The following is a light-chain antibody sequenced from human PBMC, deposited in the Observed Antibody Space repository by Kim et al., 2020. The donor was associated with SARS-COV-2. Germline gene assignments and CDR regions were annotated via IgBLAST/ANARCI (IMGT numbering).Light chain of an antibody. V-gene: IGLV2-14*03. CDR2: DVS. J-gene: IGLJ2*01. Sequence: QSLTLSCTGTRSDVGGYNYVSWYQQHPGKAPKIMIYDVSHRPSGVSNRFSGSKSGNTASLTISGLQAEDEADYYCSSYTSSNTIGIFGGGTKVTVL. CDR3: SSYTSSNTIGI. CDR1: RSDVGGYNY.